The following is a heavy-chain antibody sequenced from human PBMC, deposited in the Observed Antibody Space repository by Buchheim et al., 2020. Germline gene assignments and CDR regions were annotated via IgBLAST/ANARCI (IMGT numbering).Heavy chain of an antibody. CDR2: ISYSGST. D-gene: IGHD2/OR15-2a*01. Sequence: QVQLQESGPGLVKPSQTLSLTCTVSGDSISRGGYYWSWIRQHPGKGLEWIGYISYSGSTYYNPSLNSRLTISVDTSKNQFSLKLFSVTAADTAVYYCARDNYDSTTYSLQYYFDYWGQGTL. J-gene: IGHJ4*02. V-gene: IGHV4-31*03. CDR3: ARDNYDSTTYSLQYYFDY. CDR1: GDSISRGGYY.